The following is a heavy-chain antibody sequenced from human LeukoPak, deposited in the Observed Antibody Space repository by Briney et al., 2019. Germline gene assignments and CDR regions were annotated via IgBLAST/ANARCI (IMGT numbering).Heavy chain of an antibody. CDR2: ISYDGSNK. Sequence: GGSLRLSCAASGFTFSSYGMHWVRQAPGKGLEWVAVISYDGSNKYYADSVKGRFTISRDNSKNTLYLQMNSLRAEDTAVYYCAKDLGEGLEYYFDYWGQGTLVTVSS. CDR3: AKDLGEGLEYYFDY. V-gene: IGHV3-30*18. J-gene: IGHJ4*02. D-gene: IGHD3-16*01. CDR1: GFTFSSYG.